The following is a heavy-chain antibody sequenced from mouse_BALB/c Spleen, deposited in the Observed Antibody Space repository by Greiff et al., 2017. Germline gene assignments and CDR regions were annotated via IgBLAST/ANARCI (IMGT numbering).Heavy chain of an antibody. CDR2: ISYSGST. CDR1: GYSITSDYA. V-gene: IGHV3-2*02. J-gene: IGHJ3*01. D-gene: IGHD2-10*02. CDR3: ARSEYGNYVWFAD. Sequence: EVMLVESGPGLVKPSQSLSLTCTVTGYSITSDYAWNWIRQFPGNKLEWMGYISYSGSTSYNPSLKSRISITRDTSKNQFFLQLNSVTTEDTATYYCARSEYGNYVWFADWGQGTLVTVSA.